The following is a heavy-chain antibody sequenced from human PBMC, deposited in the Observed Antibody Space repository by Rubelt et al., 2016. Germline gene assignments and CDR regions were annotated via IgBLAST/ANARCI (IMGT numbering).Heavy chain of an antibody. V-gene: IGHV1-2*06. D-gene: IGHD2-8*01. J-gene: IGHJ6*02. CDR1: GYRFTGPY. CDR2: INPTSGGP. CDR3: AQDGVYGMDV. Sequence: QVQLVQSGAEVKTPGASVKVSCKAPGYRFTGPYMHWVRQAPGQGLERMGRINPTSGGPNYAQQVQGRVTMTRDRSVRLAERGLGRRRSEETAGYYGAQDGVYGMDVWGQGTTVTVSS.